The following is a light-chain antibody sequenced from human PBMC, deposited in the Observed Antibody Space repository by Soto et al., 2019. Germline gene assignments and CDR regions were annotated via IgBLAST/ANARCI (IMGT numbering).Light chain of an antibody. CDR1: QVISNY. J-gene: IGKJ1*01. CDR3: QKYNSAPLT. V-gene: IGKV1-27*01. CDR2: AAS. Sequence: DIQMTQSPSSLSSSVGDRFTVTCLASQVISNYLAWYQQKPWKVPKLLIYAASSLQSGVPSRFSGSGSGTDFTLTISSLHPEDVATYYCQKYNSAPLTFGQGTKVDIK.